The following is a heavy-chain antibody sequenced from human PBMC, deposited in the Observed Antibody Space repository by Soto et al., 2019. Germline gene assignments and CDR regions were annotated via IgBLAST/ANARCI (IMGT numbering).Heavy chain of an antibody. Sequence: SETLSLTCAVYGGSFSGYYWSWIRQPPGKGLEWIGETYHSGSTKHNPSFKSRVTMSVDTSKNQFSLKLTSVTAADTAVYYCARTPSSFGGIIVRPFYAMDVWGEGTTVTVSS. CDR1: GGSFSGYY. CDR3: ARTPSSFGGIIVRPFYAMDV. D-gene: IGHD3-16*02. CDR2: TYHSGST. V-gene: IGHV4-34*01. J-gene: IGHJ6*04.